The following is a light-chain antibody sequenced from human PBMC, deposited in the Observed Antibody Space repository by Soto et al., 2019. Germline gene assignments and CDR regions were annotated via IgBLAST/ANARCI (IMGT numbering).Light chain of an antibody. Sequence: HSALTQPASVSGSPGQSITISCTGTSSDVGGYNYVSWYQQHPGKAPKLMIYDVSNRPSGVSNRFSGSMSGNTASLTISGLQAEDEADYYCSSYTSSSTLNVFGNGTKVTVL. V-gene: IGLV2-14*01. CDR1: SSDVGGYNY. J-gene: IGLJ1*01. CDR2: DVS. CDR3: SSYTSSSTLNV.